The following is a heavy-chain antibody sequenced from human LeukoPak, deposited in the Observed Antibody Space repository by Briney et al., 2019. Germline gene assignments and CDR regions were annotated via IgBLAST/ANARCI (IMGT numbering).Heavy chain of an antibody. CDR2: IFYSGSP. J-gene: IGHJ3*02. CDR1: NDSLTRVANV. V-gene: IGHV4-30-2*01. CDR3: ARSTVEGAFDM. D-gene: IGHD4-23*01. Sequence: PSQRLSLTCIVSNDSLTRVANVWDWIRQPPGKGREWIGYIFYSGSPYYNPSLKSRATLSVDRSKTQFSLRLSSVTAADTAVYYWARSTVEGAFDMWGEGTMVTVSS.